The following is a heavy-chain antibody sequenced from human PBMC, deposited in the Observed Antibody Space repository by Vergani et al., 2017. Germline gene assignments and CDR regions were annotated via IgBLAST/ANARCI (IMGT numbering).Heavy chain of an antibody. J-gene: IGHJ1*01. V-gene: IGHV4-39*07. CDR1: GGSISSSSYY. CDR3: ARGYCSSTSCYASAEYFQH. Sequence: QVQLQQWGAGLLKPSETLSLTCTVSGGSISSSSYYWGWIRQPPGKGLEWIGSIYYSGSTYYNPSLKSRVTISVDTSKNQFSLKLSSVTAADTAVYYCARGYCSSTSCYASAEYFQHWGQGTLVTVSS. D-gene: IGHD2-2*01. CDR2: IYYSGST.